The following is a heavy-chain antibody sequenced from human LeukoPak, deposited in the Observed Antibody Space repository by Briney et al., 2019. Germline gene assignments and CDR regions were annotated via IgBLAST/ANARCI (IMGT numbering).Heavy chain of an antibody. V-gene: IGHV1-69*05. CDR3: ARDRWTAMVTWYFDY. Sequence: ASVKVSCKASGGTFISYAISWVRQAPGQGLEWMGRIIPIFGTANCAQKFQGRVTITTDESTSTAYMELSSLRSEDTAVYYCARDRWTAMVTWYFDYWGQGTLVTVSS. CDR2: IIPIFGTA. D-gene: IGHD5-18*01. J-gene: IGHJ4*02. CDR1: GGTFISYA.